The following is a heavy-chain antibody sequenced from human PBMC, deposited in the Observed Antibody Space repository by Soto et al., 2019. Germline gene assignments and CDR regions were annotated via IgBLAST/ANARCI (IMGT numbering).Heavy chain of an antibody. CDR1: GFTFSSYA. J-gene: IGHJ4*02. Sequence: EVQLLESGGGFVQPGGSLRLSCAASGFTFSSYAMSWVRQAPGKGLEWVSGITGNGATTYYADSVKGRFTISRDISKDTLFLEMNSLTVEDTAVYYCARVSTTAKTFDYWGQGTLVTVSS. CDR2: ITGNGATT. D-gene: IGHD4-17*01. V-gene: IGHV3-23*01. CDR3: ARVSTTAKTFDY.